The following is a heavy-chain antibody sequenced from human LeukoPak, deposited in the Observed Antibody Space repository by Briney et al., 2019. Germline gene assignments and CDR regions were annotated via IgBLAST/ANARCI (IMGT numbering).Heavy chain of an antibody. J-gene: IGHJ5*02. CDR1: GGTFSSYA. Sequence: ASVKVSCKAAGGTFSSYAISSVREAPGQELEWMGRIIPILGIANYAQKFQGRVTITADKSTSTAYMELSSLRAEDTAEYYCAIDRVEMVTIDRYNWFDPWGQGTLVTVSS. D-gene: IGHD5-24*01. CDR2: IIPILGIA. CDR3: AIDRVEMVTIDRYNWFDP. V-gene: IGHV1-69*04.